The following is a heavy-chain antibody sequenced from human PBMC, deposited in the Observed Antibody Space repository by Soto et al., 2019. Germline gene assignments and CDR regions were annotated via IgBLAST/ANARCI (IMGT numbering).Heavy chain of an antibody. Sequence: SETLSLTCAVSGYSIRSGYFWGWIRQPPGKGLEWIGSMYHSGITYYNLSLKSRVTISVDTSKNQLSLKLSSATAADTAVYYFARSMYSTSAQLYYGMDVWGQGTTVTVSS. V-gene: IGHV4-38-2*01. CDR2: MYHSGIT. J-gene: IGHJ6*02. CDR3: ARSMYSTSAQLYYGMDV. CDR1: GYSIRSGYF. D-gene: IGHD6-6*01.